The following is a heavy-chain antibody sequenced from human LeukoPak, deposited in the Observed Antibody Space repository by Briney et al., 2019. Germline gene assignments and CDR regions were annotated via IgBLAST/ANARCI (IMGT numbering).Heavy chain of an antibody. V-gene: IGHV3-23*01. CDR3: ATDRDNSDWQKRFDS. CDR2: IGGDGLDT. D-gene: IGHD2-21*02. CDR1: GFTFSTFA. Sequence: GGSLRLSCAASGFTFSTFAMSWVRQAPGKGLEWVSAIGGDGLDTYYADSVKGRFTISRDNSRNTLYLQMNSLRAEDTAVYYCATDRDNSDWQKRFDSWGQGTLVTVSS. J-gene: IGHJ4*02.